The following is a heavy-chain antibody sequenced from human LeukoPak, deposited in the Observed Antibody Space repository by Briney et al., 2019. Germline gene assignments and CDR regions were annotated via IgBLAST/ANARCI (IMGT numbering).Heavy chain of an antibody. CDR1: GGSISSYY. Sequence: SETLSLTCTVSGGSISSYYWSWIRQPAGKGLEWIGRIYTSGSTNYNPSLKSRVTMSVDTSKTQFSLKLSSVTAADTAVYYCARTLRYCSSTSCYYYYYYMDVWGKGTTVTVSS. J-gene: IGHJ6*03. V-gene: IGHV4-4*07. CDR3: ARTLRYCSSTSCYYYYYYMDV. CDR2: IYTSGST. D-gene: IGHD2-2*01.